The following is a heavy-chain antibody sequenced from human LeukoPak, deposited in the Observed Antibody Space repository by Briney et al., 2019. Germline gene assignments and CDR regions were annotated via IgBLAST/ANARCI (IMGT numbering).Heavy chain of an antibody. J-gene: IGHJ4*02. D-gene: IGHD3-10*02. CDR2: ISSSGSTI. V-gene: IGHV3-48*03. Sequence: GGTLRLSCAASGFTSSVYEMNWGRDAPAEGLELVSYISSSGSTIYYAASVKGRFTISRDNAKNSLYLQMNSPRAEDTAVYYCARDMLGGFDYWGQGTLVTVSS. CDR1: GFTSSVYE. CDR3: ARDMLGGFDY.